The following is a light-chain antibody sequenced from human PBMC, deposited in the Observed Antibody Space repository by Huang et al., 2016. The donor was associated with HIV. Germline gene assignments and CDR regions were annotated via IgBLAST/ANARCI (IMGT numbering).Light chain of an antibody. CDR3: QQYNNWPLT. CDR2: GAS. J-gene: IGKJ4*01. Sequence: EIVMTQSPGTLSVSPGKRATLSCRASQTVSNNLAWYQQKPGQSPRLVIYGASTRATGSPARFSGSGSGTEFTLTISSLQSEDFAVYYCQQYNNWPLTFGGGTKVEIK. CDR1: QTVSNN. V-gene: IGKV3-15*01.